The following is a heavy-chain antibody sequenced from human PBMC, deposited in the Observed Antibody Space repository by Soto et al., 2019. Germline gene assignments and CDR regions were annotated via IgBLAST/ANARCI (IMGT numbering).Heavy chain of an antibody. V-gene: IGHV4-59*08. Sequence: SETLSLTCTVSGGSISSYYWSWSRQPPGKGLEWIGYIYYSGSTNYNPSLKSRFTISVDTSKNQFSLKLSSVTAADTAVYYCARQTASLRFDYWGQGTLVTVSS. CDR2: IYYSGST. CDR3: ARQTASLRFDY. CDR1: GGSISSYY. D-gene: IGHD6-6*01. J-gene: IGHJ4*02.